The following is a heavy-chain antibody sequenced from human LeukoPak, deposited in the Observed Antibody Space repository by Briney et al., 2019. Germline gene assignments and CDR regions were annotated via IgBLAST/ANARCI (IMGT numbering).Heavy chain of an antibody. CDR2: IYYSGST. J-gene: IGHJ3*02. Sequence: KTSETLSLTCTVSGGSISSGDYYWSWIRQPPGKGLEWIGYIYYSGSTYYNPSLKSRVTISVDTSKNQFSLKLSSVTAADTAVYYCARDLGYSGSPGAFDIRGQGTMVTVSS. CDR3: ARDLGYSGSPGAFDI. D-gene: IGHD1-26*01. CDR1: GGSISSGDYY. V-gene: IGHV4-30-4*08.